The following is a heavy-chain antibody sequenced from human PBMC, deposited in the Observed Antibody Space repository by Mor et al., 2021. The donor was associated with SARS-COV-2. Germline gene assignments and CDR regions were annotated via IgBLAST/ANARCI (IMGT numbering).Heavy chain of an antibody. CDR3: AMPLIGVAVPNQ. Sequence: SVKGRFTISRDNSRNTLYLQMISLRVEDTAVYYCAMPLIGVAVPNQWGQGTLVTV. D-gene: IGHD6-19*01. V-gene: IGHV3-23*01. J-gene: IGHJ4*02.